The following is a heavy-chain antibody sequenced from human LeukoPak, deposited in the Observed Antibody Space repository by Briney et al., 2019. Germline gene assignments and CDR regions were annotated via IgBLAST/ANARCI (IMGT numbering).Heavy chain of an antibody. D-gene: IGHD2-21*01. J-gene: IGHJ4*02. CDR3: ARSFVGTRKRNDY. CDR1: GYTFSSYD. Sequence: ASVKVSCKASGYTFSSYDINWVRQATGQGLEGRGWMNPNSGNTGYAQRFQGRVTMTRSTSISTAYMELSSLTSDDTAVYYCARSFVGTRKRNDYWGQGTLVTVSS. CDR2: MNPNSGNT. V-gene: IGHV1-8*01.